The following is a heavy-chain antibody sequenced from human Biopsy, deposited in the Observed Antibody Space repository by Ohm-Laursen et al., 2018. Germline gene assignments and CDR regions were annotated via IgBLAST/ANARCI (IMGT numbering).Heavy chain of an antibody. CDR1: GGSISGSS. J-gene: IGHJ4*02. V-gene: IGHV4-59*12. CDR2: ISYSRDT. D-gene: IGHD3-16*01. CDR3: ARAAFGPFDS. Sequence: GTLSLTCTVSGGSISGSSWSWIRQAPGKGLEWIGYISYSRDTNYNPSLKSRVTMSIDTSKNQFSLRLSSVTAADTAVYYCARAAFGPFDSWGQGALVTVSS.